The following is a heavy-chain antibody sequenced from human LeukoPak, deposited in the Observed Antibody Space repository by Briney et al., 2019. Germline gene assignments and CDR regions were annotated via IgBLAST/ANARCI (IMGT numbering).Heavy chain of an antibody. V-gene: IGHV4-59*01. D-gene: IGHD1-26*01. Sequence: PSETLSLTCTVSGGSISSYYWSWIRQPPGKGLEWIGYIYYSGSTNYNPSLKSRVTISVDTSKNQFSLKLSSVTAADTAVYYCARDLLMGATSYYYYGMDVWGQGTTVTVSS. CDR2: IYYSGST. J-gene: IGHJ6*02. CDR1: GGSISSYY. CDR3: ARDLLMGATSYYYYGMDV.